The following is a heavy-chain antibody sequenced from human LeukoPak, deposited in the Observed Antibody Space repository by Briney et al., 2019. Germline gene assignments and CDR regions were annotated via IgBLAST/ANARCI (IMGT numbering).Heavy chain of an antibody. J-gene: IGHJ5*02. CDR3: ATGRVSDTTLVSWFDN. V-gene: IGHV1-69*05. CDR1: GGTLSRHV. D-gene: IGHD5-18*01. Sequence: GASVTVSCKASGGTLSRHVVSWLRQAPGQGPEGMGGIILFSPTANYAQKFQDRLTITMDESTSYMEFSSLRFEDTAVYYCATGRVSDTTLVSWFDNWGQGSLVTVSS. CDR2: IILFSPTA.